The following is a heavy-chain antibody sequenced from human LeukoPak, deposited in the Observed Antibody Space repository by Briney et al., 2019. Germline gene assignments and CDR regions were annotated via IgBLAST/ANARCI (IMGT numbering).Heavy chain of an antibody. V-gene: IGHV3-21*01. CDR2: ISGSSSYI. Sequence: GESLKISCAASGFTFSTYSMNWVRQAPGKGLEWVSSISGSSSYIYYADSVKGRFTISRDSAQNSLYLQMNSLRAEDTAVYYCARGQSYGWFDPWGQGTLVTVSS. J-gene: IGHJ5*02. CDR1: GFTFSTYS. CDR3: ARGQSYGWFDP. D-gene: IGHD5-18*01.